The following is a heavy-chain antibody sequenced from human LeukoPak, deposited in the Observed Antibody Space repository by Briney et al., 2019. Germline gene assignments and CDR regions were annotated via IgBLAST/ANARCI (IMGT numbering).Heavy chain of an antibody. CDR2: ISSSSSTI. CDR3: ASDRRSDSSGYAFDI. J-gene: IGHJ3*02. D-gene: IGHD3-22*01. CDR1: GFTFSSYS. Sequence: GGSLRLSCAASGFTFSSYSMNWVRQAPGKGLEWVSYISSSSSTIYYADSVKGRFTISRDNAKNSLYLQMNSLGAEDTAFYYCASDRRSDSSGYAFDIWGQGTMVTVSS. V-gene: IGHV3-48*01.